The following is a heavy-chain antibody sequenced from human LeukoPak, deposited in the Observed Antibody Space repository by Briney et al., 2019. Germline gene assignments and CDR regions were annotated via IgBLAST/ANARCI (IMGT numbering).Heavy chain of an antibody. D-gene: IGHD1-26*01. CDR1: GFILSDHY. CDR3: GTSGRYRPSDL. Sequence: GGSLRLSCAASGFILSDHYIDWVRQAPGKGLEWVGRTRNKANSYTTEYAASVKGRFTISRDDPKNLLYLQMNSLKSEDTAVYYCGTSGRYRPSDLWGQGTLVTVSS. CDR2: TRNKANSYTT. V-gene: IGHV3-72*01. J-gene: IGHJ5*02.